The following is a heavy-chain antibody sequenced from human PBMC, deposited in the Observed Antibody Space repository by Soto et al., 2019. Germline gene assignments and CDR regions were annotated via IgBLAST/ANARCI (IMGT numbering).Heavy chain of an antibody. CDR2: ITSNGGST. CDR3: VKDSPRDYYGP. J-gene: IGHJ5*02. CDR1: GFTFSSYA. D-gene: IGHD3-10*01. Sequence: GGSLRLSCSVFGFTFSSYAMHWVRQAPGKGLEYVSAITSNGGSTYYADSVKGRFTISRDNSKNTLYLQMSSLRAEDTAVYYCVKDSPRDYYGPWGQGTLVTVSS. V-gene: IGHV3-64D*06.